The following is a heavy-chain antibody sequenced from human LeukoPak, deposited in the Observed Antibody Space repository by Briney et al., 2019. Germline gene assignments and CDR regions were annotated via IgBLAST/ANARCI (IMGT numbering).Heavy chain of an antibody. CDR2: IYYSGNT. J-gene: IGHJ3*02. CDR3: ARFVTGDGAFDI. V-gene: IGHV4-39*01. Sequence: PSETLSLTCTVSGGSISSSSYYWGWIRQPPGKGLEWIGSIYYSGNTYYNPSLRGRVTISVDTSKNQFSLNLSSVTAADTAVYYCARFVTGDGAFDIWGQGTMVTVSS. CDR1: GGSISSSSYY. D-gene: IGHD7-27*01.